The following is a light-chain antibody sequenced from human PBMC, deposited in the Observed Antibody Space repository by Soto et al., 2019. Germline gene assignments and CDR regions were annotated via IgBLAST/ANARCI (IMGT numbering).Light chain of an antibody. J-gene: IGKJ4*01. CDR2: DAS. CDR3: QQRTNWPPSLT. Sequence: EIVLTQSPATLSLSPGERATLSCRASQSVSNYLGWYQQKPGQAPRLLIYDASNRATGIPARFSGSGSGTDFTLTTSSLEPEDFAVYYCQQRTNWPPSLTFGGGTKVEIK. CDR1: QSVSNY. V-gene: IGKV3-11*01.